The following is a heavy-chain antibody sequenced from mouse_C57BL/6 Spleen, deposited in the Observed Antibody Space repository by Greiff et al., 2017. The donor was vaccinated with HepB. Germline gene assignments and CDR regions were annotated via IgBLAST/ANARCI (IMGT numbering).Heavy chain of an antibody. J-gene: IGHJ2*01. CDR2: ISNGGGST. CDR3: ARHGRSLYYFDY. Sequence: DVMLVESGGGLVQPGGSLKLSCAASGFTFSDYYMYWVRQTPEKRLEWVAYISNGGGSTYYPDTVKGRFTISRDNAKNTLYLQMSRLKSEDTAMYYCARHGRSLYYFDYWGQGTTLTVSS. V-gene: IGHV5-12*01. CDR1: GFTFSDYY.